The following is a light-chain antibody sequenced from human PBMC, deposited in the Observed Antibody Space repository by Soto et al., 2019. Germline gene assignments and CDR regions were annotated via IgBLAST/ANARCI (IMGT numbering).Light chain of an antibody. CDR2: EVN. CDR1: SSDVGGYNY. Sequence: QAVVTQPPSASGSPGQSVAISCTGPSSDVGGYNYVSWYQQHPGKAPKLMIYEVNKRPSGVPDRFSGSKSGNTASLTVSGLQAEDEADYYCSSYAGSSNVFGTGTKVTVL. V-gene: IGLV2-8*01. J-gene: IGLJ1*01. CDR3: SSYAGSSNV.